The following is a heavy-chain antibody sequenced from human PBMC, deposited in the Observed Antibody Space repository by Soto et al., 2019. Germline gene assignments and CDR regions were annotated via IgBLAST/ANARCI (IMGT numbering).Heavy chain of an antibody. CDR2: IYYSGST. CDR3: ARRRYDSSGYYGMDV. CDR1: GGSISSSSYY. D-gene: IGHD3-22*01. J-gene: IGHJ6*02. V-gene: IGHV4-39*01. Sequence: SETLSLTCTVAGGSISSSSYYWGWIRQPPGKGLEWIGSIYYSGSTYYNPSLKSRVTISVDTSKNQFSLKLSSVTAADTAVYYCARRRYDSSGYYGMDVWGQGTTVTVSS.